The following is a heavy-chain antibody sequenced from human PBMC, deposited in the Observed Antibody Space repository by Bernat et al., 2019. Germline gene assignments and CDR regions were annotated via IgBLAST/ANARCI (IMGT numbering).Heavy chain of an antibody. J-gene: IGHJ4*02. CDR3: TRVGGYCSSTSCRAFDY. V-gene: IGHV3-53*05. Sequence: EVQLVETGGGLIQPGGSLRLSCAASGFTVSSNYMSWVRQAPGKGLEWVSVIYSGGSTYYADSVKGRFTISRDNSKNTLYLQMNSLRAEDMAVYYCTRVGGYCSSTSCRAFDYWGQGTLVTVSS. CDR1: GFTVSSNY. D-gene: IGHD2-2*01. CDR2: IYSGGST.